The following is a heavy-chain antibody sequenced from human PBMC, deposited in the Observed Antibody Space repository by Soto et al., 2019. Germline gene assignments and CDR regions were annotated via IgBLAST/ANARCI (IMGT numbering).Heavy chain of an antibody. D-gene: IGHD3-3*01. CDR2: IYWNDDK. J-gene: IGHJ6*02. CDR1: GFSLSTSGVG. Sequence: SGPTLVNPTQTLTLTCTFSGFSLSTSGVGVGWIRQPPGKALEWLALIYWNDDKRYSPSLKSRLTITKDTSKNQVVLTMTNMDPVDTATYYCAHGDYDFWSGPQMRRYYDGMDVGGQGTTVNVSS. CDR3: AHGDYDFWSGPQMRRYYDGMDV. V-gene: IGHV2-5*01.